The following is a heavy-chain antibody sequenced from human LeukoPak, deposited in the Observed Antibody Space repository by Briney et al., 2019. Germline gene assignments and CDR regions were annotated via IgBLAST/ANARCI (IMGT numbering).Heavy chain of an antibody. CDR3: ARDGGSYLQPTDY. D-gene: IGHD1-26*01. CDR1: GFTFTTYA. CDR2: ITGTGDST. J-gene: IGHJ4*02. Sequence: PGGSLRLSCAASGFTFTTYAMTWVRQPPGKGLEWVSSITGTGDSTYYADSVKGRFTISRDDSKNTLYLQMNSLSAEDTAVYHCARDGGSYLQPTDYWGQGTLVTVSS. V-gene: IGHV3-23*01.